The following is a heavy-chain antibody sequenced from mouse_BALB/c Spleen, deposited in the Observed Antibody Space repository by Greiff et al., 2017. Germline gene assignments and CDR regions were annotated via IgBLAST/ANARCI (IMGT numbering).Heavy chain of an antibody. Sequence: EVQRVESGPGLVKPSQSLSLTCTVTGYSITSDYAWNWIRQFPGNKLEWMGYISYSGSTSYNPSLKSRISITRDTSKNQFFLQLNSVTTEDTATYYCARNYYGRDWYFDVWGAGTTVTVSS. CDR1: GYSITSDYA. J-gene: IGHJ1*01. D-gene: IGHD1-1*01. CDR3: ARNYYGRDWYFDV. CDR2: ISYSGST. V-gene: IGHV3-2*02.